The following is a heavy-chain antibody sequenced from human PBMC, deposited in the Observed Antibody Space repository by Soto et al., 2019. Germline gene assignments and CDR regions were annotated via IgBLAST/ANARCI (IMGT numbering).Heavy chain of an antibody. CDR2: ISGSGGST. J-gene: IGHJ4*02. CDR1: GFTFSSNA. CDR3: AKSRSLRTASDY. V-gene: IGHV3-23*01. D-gene: IGHD2-21*02. Sequence: EVQLLESGGGLVQPGGSLRLSCAASGFTFSSNAMSWVRQARGKGLEWVSAISGSGGSTYYADSVKGRFTISRDNSKNTLYLQMNSLRAEDTAVYYCAKSRSLRTASDYWGQGTLVTVSS.